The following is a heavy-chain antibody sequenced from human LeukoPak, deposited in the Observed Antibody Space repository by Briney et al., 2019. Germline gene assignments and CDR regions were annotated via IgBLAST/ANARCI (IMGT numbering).Heavy chain of an antibody. Sequence: GESLKISCKGSGYSFTTSWIGWVRQMPGKGLEWMGIIYPGDSDTRYSPSFQGQVTISADKSIGTAYLQWSSLKASDTAMYYCARLGIYDSSGYYYDYWGQGTLVTVSS. CDR3: ARLGIYDSSGYYYDY. CDR2: IYPGDSDT. D-gene: IGHD3-22*01. CDR1: GYSFTTSW. V-gene: IGHV5-51*01. J-gene: IGHJ4*02.